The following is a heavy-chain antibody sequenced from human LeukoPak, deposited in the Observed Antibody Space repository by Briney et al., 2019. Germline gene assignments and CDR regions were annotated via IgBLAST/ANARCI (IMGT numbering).Heavy chain of an antibody. D-gene: IGHD3-9*01. J-gene: IGHJ4*02. V-gene: IGHV4-34*01. Sequence: KTSETLSLTCAVYGGSFSGYYWSWIRQPPGKGLEWIGEINHSGNTNYNPSLKSRVTISVDTSKNQFSLKLSSVTAADTAVYYCARGSVLRYFDWPQGGYDYWGQGTLVTVSS. CDR1: GGSFSGYY. CDR2: INHSGNT. CDR3: ARGSVLRYFDWPQGGYDY.